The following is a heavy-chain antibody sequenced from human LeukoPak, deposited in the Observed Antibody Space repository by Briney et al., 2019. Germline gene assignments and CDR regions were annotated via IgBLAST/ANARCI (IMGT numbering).Heavy chain of an antibody. J-gene: IGHJ4*02. D-gene: IGHD3-16*02. CDR2: IRQDGGEK. V-gene: IGHV3-7*01. Sequence: GGSLRLSCEVSGFILSNYWMSWVRQAPGKGLEWVGNIRQDGGEKSHGDSLRGRFTISRDNAKNTLYLQMDGLRAEDTAIYYCARITGNFGTYRYDYWGQGSLVTVSS. CDR3: ARITGNFGTYRYDY. CDR1: GFILSNYW.